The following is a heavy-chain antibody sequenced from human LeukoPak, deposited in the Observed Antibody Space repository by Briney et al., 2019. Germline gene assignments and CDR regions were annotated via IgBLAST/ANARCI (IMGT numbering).Heavy chain of an antibody. CDR3: TRDIVGTTSADY. CDR2: IRSKAYGGTT. CDR1: GFTFGDYV. Sequence: GGALRLSCTASGFTFGDYVMSWVRQAPGKGLEWVGFIRSKAYGGTTEYAASVKGRFTISRDDSKSIAYLQMNSLKTEDTAVYYCTRDIVGTTSADYWGQGTLVTVSS. D-gene: IGHD3-22*01. J-gene: IGHJ4*02. V-gene: IGHV3-49*04.